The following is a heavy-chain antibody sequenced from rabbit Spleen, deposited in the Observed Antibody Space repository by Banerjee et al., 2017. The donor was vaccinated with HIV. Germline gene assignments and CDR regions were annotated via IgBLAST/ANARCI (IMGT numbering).Heavy chain of an antibody. CDR2: IVPIFGVT. CDR1: GFNFSTYS. J-gene: IGHJ6*01. D-gene: IGHD1-1*01. V-gene: IGHV1S7*01. Sequence: QLVESGGGLVQPGGSLKLSCKASGFNFSTYSMSWVRQAPGKGLEWIGYIVPIFGVTYYADWVNGRFTNSSHNAQNTLYLQLNSLTAADTATYFCARDTSSSFSSYGMDLWCPGTLVTVS. CDR3: ARDTSSSFSSYGMDL.